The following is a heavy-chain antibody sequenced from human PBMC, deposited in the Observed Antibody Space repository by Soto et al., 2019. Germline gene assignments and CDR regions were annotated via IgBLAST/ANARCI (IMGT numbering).Heavy chain of an antibody. CDR2: IKQDGSEK. CDR1: GFSFGASW. V-gene: IGHV3-7*01. Sequence: EVQLMESGGGLVQPGGSLRLSCAASGFSFGASWMAWVRQAPGKGLEWVADIKQDGSEKNYVDSVKGRVTISRDNAKNSLSLQMNSLRAEDTAVYYCARDPHYGAIDYWGLGTLVTVSS. CDR3: ARDPHYGAIDY. D-gene: IGHD3-10*01. J-gene: IGHJ4*02.